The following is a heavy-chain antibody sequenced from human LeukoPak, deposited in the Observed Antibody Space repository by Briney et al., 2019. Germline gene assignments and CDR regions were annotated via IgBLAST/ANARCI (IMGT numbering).Heavy chain of an antibody. D-gene: IGHD2-15*01. CDR3: ARTSPATPFPDY. V-gene: IGHV1-18*01. CDR2: ISTYNGNT. J-gene: IGHJ4*02. Sequence: ASVKVSCKASGYTFTNYGITWVRQAPGQGLEWMGWISTYNGNTNYAQRLQGRVTMTTDTSTNTAYMELSRLRSDDTAVYYCARTSPATPFPDYWGQGTLVTVSS. CDR1: GYTFTNYG.